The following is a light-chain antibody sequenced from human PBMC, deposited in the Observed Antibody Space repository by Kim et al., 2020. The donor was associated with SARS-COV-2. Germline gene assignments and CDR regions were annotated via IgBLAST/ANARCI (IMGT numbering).Light chain of an antibody. Sequence: ASVRDRFLITCRASQGIRTDLAWYQHKPGKAPKRLIYAASLLQTGVPARFSGSGLGTEFTLTISSLQPEDFATYYCLQHESRPWTFGQGTKVDIK. J-gene: IGKJ1*01. CDR1: QGIRTD. V-gene: IGKV1-17*01. CDR2: AAS. CDR3: LQHESRPWT.